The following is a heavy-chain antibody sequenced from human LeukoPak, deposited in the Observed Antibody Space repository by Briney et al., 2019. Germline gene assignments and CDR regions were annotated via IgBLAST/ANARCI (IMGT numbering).Heavy chain of an antibody. CDR2: INHSGST. Sequence: SETLSLTCAVYGGSFSGYYWSWSRQPPGKGLEWIGEINHSGSTNYNPSLKSRVTISVDTSKNQFSLKLSSVTAADTAVYYCARQDTAMVCPDYWGQGTLVTVSS. CDR1: GGSFSGYY. D-gene: IGHD5-18*01. V-gene: IGHV4-34*01. CDR3: ARQDTAMVCPDY. J-gene: IGHJ4*02.